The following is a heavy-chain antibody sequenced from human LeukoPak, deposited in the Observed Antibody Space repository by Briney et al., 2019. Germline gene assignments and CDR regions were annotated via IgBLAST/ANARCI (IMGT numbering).Heavy chain of an antibody. CDR3: AREGKWFGTYYYCLDV. D-gene: IGHD3-10*01. J-gene: IGHJ6*04. Sequence: SETLSLTCTVSTGSITDFYWSWVRQPAGNGLEWLGRIYSCGGTTYHPSPKSRITMSVDTSRNQFSLKMTSVTAADTAGYYCAREGKWFGTYYYCLDVWGKGTTVTVSS. CDR2: IYSCGGT. V-gene: IGHV4-4*07. CDR1: TGSITDFY.